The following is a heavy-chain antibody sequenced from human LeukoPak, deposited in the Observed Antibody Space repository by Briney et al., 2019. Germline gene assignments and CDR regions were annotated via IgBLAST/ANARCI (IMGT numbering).Heavy chain of an antibody. V-gene: IGHV1-8*01. Sequence: ASVKVSCKASGYTFTSYDINWVRQATGQGLEWMGWMNPNSGNTGYAQKFQGRVTMTRNTSISTAYMELSSLRSEDTAVYYCARVGPQWLAYYYYYGMDVWGQGTTVTVSS. CDR2: MNPNSGNT. D-gene: IGHD6-19*01. J-gene: IGHJ6*02. CDR3: ARVGPQWLAYYYYYGMDV. CDR1: GYTFTSYD.